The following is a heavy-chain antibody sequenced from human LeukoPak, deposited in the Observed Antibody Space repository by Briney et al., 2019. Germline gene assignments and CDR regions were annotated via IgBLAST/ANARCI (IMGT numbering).Heavy chain of an antibody. V-gene: IGHV4-39*07. D-gene: IGHD3-16*01. CDR2: IYYSGST. J-gene: IGHJ4*02. Sequence: SETLSLTCTVSGGSISSYYWGWIRPPPGKGLEWIGSIYYSGSTYYNPSLKSRVTISVDTSKNQFSLKLSSVTAADAAVYYCARARWVYFDYWGQGTLVTVSS. CDR3: ARARWVYFDY. CDR1: GGSISSYY.